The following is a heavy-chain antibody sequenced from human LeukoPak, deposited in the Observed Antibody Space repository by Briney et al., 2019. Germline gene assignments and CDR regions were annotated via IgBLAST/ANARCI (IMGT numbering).Heavy chain of an antibody. J-gene: IGHJ5*02. D-gene: IGHD2-2*02. CDR2: ISYSGST. V-gene: IGHV4-31*01. CDR1: VGSISSGGYY. CDR3: ARYCSSANCYKGGFDP. Sequence: SETLSLTRTVSVGSISSGGYYWSWIRQHPGKGLEWSGYISYSGSTYSNPSLNSPVTISVDTSKVQFSLNLSSVTAADTAVYYCARYCSSANCYKGGFDPWGQGTLVTVSS.